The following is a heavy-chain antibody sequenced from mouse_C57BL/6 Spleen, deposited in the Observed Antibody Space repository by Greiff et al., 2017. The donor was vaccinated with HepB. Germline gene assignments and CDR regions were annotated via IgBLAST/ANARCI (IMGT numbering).Heavy chain of an antibody. CDR1: GFTFSSYA. J-gene: IGHJ3*01. V-gene: IGHV5-4*03. Sequence: EVKLEESGGGLVKPGGSLKLSCAASGFTFSSYAMSWVRQTPEKRLEWVATISDGGSYTYYPDNVKGRFTISRDNAKNNLYLQMSHLKSEDTAMYYCASNWDGWFAYWGQGTLVTVSA. CDR2: ISDGGSYT. CDR3: ASNWDGWFAY. D-gene: IGHD4-1*01.